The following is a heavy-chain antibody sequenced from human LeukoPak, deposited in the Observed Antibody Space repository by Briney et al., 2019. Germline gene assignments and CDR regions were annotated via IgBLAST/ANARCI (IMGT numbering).Heavy chain of an antibody. V-gene: IGHV3-23*01. D-gene: IGHD4-17*01. CDR2: ISGSGGST. CDR3: AKARGDYTSSPLHNFDY. J-gene: IGHJ4*02. Sequence: PSETLSLTCTVSGGSISSSSDYWGWIRQAPGKGLEWVSAISGSGGSTYYADSVKGRFTISRDNSKNTLYLQMNSLRAEDTAVYYCAKARGDYTSSPLHNFDYWGQGTLVTVSS. CDR1: GGSISSSSDY.